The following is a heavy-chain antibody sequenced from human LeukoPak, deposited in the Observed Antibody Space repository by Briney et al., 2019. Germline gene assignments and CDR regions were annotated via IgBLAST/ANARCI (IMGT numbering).Heavy chain of an antibody. V-gene: IGHV3-23*01. CDR3: PNPVFVDYINNNLY. CDR1: GFTFSSYA. Sequence: WGSLRLSCVASGFTFSSYAMSWVRQPPGKGLKWVSAISGSGGSKYYADTVKGRFTISRDNSKNTLYLQINRLRDRQTAVYYCPNPVFVDYINNNLYWGQGTRVTVSS. D-gene: IGHD4-11*01. CDR2: ISGSGGSK. J-gene: IGHJ4*02.